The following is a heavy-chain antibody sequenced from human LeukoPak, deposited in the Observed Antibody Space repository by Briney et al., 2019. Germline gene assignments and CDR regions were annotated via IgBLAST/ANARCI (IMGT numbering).Heavy chain of an antibody. J-gene: IGHJ4*02. Sequence: SSETLSLTCAVYGGSFSGYYWSWIRQPPGKGLEWIGEINHSGSTNYNPSLKSRVTISVDTSKNQFSLKLSSVTAADTAVYYCARDPPRGYSGYYFDYWGQGTLVTVSS. V-gene: IGHV4-34*01. CDR1: GGSFSGYY. D-gene: IGHD5-12*01. CDR2: INHSGST. CDR3: ARDPPRGYSGYYFDY.